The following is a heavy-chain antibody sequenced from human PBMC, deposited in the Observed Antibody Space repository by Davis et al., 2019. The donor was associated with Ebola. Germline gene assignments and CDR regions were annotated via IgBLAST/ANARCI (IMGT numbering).Heavy chain of an antibody. CDR2: IYPGDSDT. Sequence: GESLKISCKGSGYSFTSYYIGWVRQMTGKGLEWMGIIYPGDSDTRYSPSFQGQVTISADKSISTAYLQWSSLKASDTAMYYCARRRDCSGGSCYSEWFDPWGQGTLVTVSS. CDR1: GYSFTSYY. D-gene: IGHD2-15*01. V-gene: IGHV5-51*01. CDR3: ARRRDCSGGSCYSEWFDP. J-gene: IGHJ5*02.